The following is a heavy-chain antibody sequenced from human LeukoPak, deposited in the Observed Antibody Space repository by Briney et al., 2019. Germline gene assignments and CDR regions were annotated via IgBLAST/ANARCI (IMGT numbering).Heavy chain of an antibody. CDR2: MNPHSGGT. V-gene: IGHV1-2*02. D-gene: IGHD1-26*01. CDR3: ARVYRQYDGFDI. CDR1: GFSFTSYY. Sequence: ASVRVSCKVFGFSFTSYYFHWVRQAPGQGLEYMGWMNPHSGGTNYAPKFRGKVTMTSDTSTDTAYLEVDSLTSDDTAVYYCARVYRQYDGFDIWGQGTLVIVSS. J-gene: IGHJ3*02.